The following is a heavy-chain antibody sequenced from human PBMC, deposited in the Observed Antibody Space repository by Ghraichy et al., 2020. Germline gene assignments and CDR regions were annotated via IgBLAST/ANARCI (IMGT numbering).Heavy chain of an antibody. V-gene: IGHV4-39*01. CDR3: ARRGYSSAFDD. CDR1: GGSISSSGYY. D-gene: IGHD6-19*01. CDR2: ISYSGST. J-gene: IGHJ4*02. Sequence: SETLSLTCTVSGGSISSSGYYWGWIRQPPGKGLDWIGTISYSGSTYYSPSLKSRVTISVDTSMNQFSLNLRSMTAADTAVYYCARRGYSSAFDDWGRGTLVTVSS.